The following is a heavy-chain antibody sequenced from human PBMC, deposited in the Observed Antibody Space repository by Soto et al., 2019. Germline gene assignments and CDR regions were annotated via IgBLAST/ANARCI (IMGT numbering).Heavy chain of an antibody. J-gene: IGHJ4*02. CDR3: ARDASGPFDY. D-gene: IGHD6-19*01. CDR2: IHSDGST. Sequence: EVQLVETGGGLIQPGGSLKLYCSVAGFTVRASMSWVRQAPGKGLECVSFIHSDGSTHYTDSVRGRFTISRDNSKNTLYLQTDRLRVDDTAVYFCARDASGPFDYWGQGTLVTVSS. V-gene: IGHV3-53*02. CDR1: GFTVRAS.